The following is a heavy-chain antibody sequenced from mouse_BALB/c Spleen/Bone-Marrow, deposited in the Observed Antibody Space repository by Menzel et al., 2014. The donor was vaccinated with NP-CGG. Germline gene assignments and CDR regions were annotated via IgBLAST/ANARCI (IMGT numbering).Heavy chain of an antibody. Sequence: QVTLKVCGAELVRPGASVKLSCKALGYAFTDYEIHWVKQTPVHGLEWIGAIHPRSGGTAYNQKFKGKATLTADKSSSIAYMELSSLTSEDSAVYYCTRDGDGYYPYTLDNWGQGTSVTVSS. CDR3: TRDGDGYYPYTLDN. V-gene: IGHV1-15*01. CDR1: GYAFTDYE. CDR2: IHPRSGGT. J-gene: IGHJ4*01. D-gene: IGHD2-3*01.